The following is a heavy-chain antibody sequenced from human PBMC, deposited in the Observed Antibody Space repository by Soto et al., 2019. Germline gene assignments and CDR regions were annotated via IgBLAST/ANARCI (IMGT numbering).Heavy chain of an antibody. Sequence: EVQLVESGGGLVQPGGSLRLSCAASGFDFSTYWMHWVRQAPGKGLEWVANTDQDGNEKNYVDSVKGRLTISRDNAEKSLFLQMHSLRAEDTAVYYCASLGADFWGQGTLVTVSP. CDR1: GFDFSTYW. D-gene: IGHD1-26*01. CDR2: TDQDGNEK. J-gene: IGHJ4*02. V-gene: IGHV3-7*01. CDR3: ASLGADF.